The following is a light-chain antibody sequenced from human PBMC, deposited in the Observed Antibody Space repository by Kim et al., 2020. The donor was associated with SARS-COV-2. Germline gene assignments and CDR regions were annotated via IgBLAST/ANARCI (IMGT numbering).Light chain of an antibody. CDR2: GAS. CDR1: QGVSSN. Sequence: PGERAPLSCRASQGVSSNLAWYQQKPGQAPRLLIYGASTRATGIPARFSGSGSGTEFTLTISSLQSEDFAVYYCQQYNNWPPLTFGGGTKVDIK. CDR3: QQYNNWPPLT. J-gene: IGKJ4*01. V-gene: IGKV3-15*01.